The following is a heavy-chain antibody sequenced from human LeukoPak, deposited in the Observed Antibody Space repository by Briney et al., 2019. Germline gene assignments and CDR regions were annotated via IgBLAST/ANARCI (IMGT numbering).Heavy chain of an antibody. CDR2: ISSSSSYI. CDR1: GFTFSSYS. D-gene: IGHD6-13*01. Sequence: GGSLRLSCAASGFTFSSYSMNWVRQAPGKGLEWVSYISSSSSYIYYADSVKGRFTISRDNAKNSLYLQMNSLRAEDTAVYYCARGVEYSSSWGAFDIWGQGTMVTVSS. J-gene: IGHJ3*02. V-gene: IGHV3-21*01. CDR3: ARGVEYSSSWGAFDI.